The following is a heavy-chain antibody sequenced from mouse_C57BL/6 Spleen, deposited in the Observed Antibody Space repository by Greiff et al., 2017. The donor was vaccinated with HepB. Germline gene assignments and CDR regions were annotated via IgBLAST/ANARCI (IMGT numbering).Heavy chain of an antibody. D-gene: IGHD2-3*01. CDR2: IDPNRGGT. V-gene: IGHV1-72*01. CDR3: ARGGHDDPFAY. J-gene: IGHJ3*01. Sequence: VKLQQPGAELVKPGASVKLSCKASGYTFTSYWMHWVKQRPGRGLEWIGRIDPNRGGTKYNEKFKSKATLTVDKPSSTAYMQLSSLTSEDSAVYYCARGGHDDPFAYWGQGTLVTVSA. CDR1: GYTFTSYW.